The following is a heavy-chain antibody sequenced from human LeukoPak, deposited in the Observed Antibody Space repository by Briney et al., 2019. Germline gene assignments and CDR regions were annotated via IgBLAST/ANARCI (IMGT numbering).Heavy chain of an antibody. J-gene: IGHJ4*02. V-gene: IGHV1-69*06. D-gene: IGHD3-10*01. CDR2: IIPLFGTA. CDR1: GGAFSSYS. CDR3: ATTPTSRYGSQ. Sequence: SVKVSCKASGGAFSSYSMTWVRQAPGQGLEWMGGIIPLFGTANYAQKFQGRVKITADKSTTTAYMELSSLRSEDTAAYYCATTPTSRYGSQWGQGTPVTVSS.